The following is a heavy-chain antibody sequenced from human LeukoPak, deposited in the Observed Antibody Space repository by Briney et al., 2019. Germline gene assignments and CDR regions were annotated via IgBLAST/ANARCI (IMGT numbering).Heavy chain of an antibody. CDR2: INHSGST. J-gene: IGHJ2*01. V-gene: IGHV4-34*01. Sequence: TETLSLTCAVYGGSFSGYYWSWIRQPPGKGLEWIGEINHSGSTNYNPSLKSRVTISVDTSKNQFSLKLSSVTAADTAVYYCARYSNYGNWYFGLWGRGTLVTVSS. CDR1: GGSFSGYY. CDR3: ARYSNYGNWYFGL. D-gene: IGHD4-11*01.